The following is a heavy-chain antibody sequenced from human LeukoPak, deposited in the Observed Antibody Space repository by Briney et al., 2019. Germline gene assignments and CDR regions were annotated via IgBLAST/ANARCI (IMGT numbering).Heavy chain of an antibody. CDR3: ARHSFSSGWNSFDY. Sequence: SGSTYYNPSLKSRVTISVDTSKNQFSLKLSSVTAADTAVYSCARHSFSSGWNSFDYWGQGALVTVSS. CDR2: SGST. V-gene: IGHV4-39*01. J-gene: IGHJ4*02. D-gene: IGHD6-19*01.